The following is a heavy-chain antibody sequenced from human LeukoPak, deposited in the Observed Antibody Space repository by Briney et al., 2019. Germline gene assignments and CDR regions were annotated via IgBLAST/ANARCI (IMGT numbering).Heavy chain of an antibody. CDR1: GFTFSSYW. D-gene: IGHD2-2*01. CDR2: ISVDGSST. V-gene: IGHV3-74*01. Sequence: GGSLRLSCAASGFTFSSYWMHWVRQAPGKGLVWVSRISVDGSSTNYADSVRGRFTTSRDNAKNTLYLQMNSLRAEDTAVYYCARDLDNYARGLFDYWGQGTLVTVSS. CDR3: ARDLDNYARGLFDY. J-gene: IGHJ4*02.